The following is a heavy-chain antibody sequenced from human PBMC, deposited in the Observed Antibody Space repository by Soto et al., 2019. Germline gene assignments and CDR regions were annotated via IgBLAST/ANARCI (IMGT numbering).Heavy chain of an antibody. J-gene: IGHJ4*02. CDR2: IYHSGST. CDR1: GGSISSRGYS. D-gene: IGHD6-19*01. V-gene: IGHV4-30-2*01. Sequence: QLQLQESGSGLVKPSQTLSLTCAVSGGSISSRGYSWSWIRQRPGKGLEWIGYIYHSGSTYYNPSLRIRVTISVDKSKNQFSLKLSSVTAADTAVYYCARAGGLGAVAADYWGQGTLVTVSS. CDR3: ARAGGLGAVAADY.